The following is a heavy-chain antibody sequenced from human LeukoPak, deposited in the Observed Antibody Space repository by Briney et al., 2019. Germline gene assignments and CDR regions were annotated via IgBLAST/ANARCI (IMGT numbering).Heavy chain of an antibody. CDR3: ARDGFLYYFDY. V-gene: IGHV3-7*01. D-gene: IGHD2/OR15-2a*01. Sequence: GGSLRLSCAASGFTFSNYEMHWVRQAPGKGLEWVANIKQDGSEKYYVDSVKGRFTISRDNAKNSLYLQMNSLRAEDTAVYYCARDGFLYYFDYWGQGTLVTVSS. J-gene: IGHJ4*02. CDR1: GFTFSNYE. CDR2: IKQDGSEK.